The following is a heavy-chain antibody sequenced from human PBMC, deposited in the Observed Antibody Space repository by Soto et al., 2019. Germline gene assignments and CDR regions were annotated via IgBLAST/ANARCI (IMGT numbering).Heavy chain of an antibody. CDR1: GGTFSSYA. CDR3: ARAQQEYSRSGVYYCYGMDV. J-gene: IGHJ6*02. Sequence: QVQLVQSGAEVKKPGSSVKVSCKASGGTFSSYAISWVRQAPGQGLEWMGGIIPIFGTANYAQKFQGRVTITADESTSTAYMELSSLRSEDTAVYYCARAQQEYSRSGVYYCYGMDVWGQGTTVTVSS. CDR2: IIPIFGTA. D-gene: IGHD6-6*01. V-gene: IGHV1-69*12.